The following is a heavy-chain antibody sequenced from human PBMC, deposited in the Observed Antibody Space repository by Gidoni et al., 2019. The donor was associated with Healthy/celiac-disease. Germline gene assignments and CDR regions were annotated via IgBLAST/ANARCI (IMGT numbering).Heavy chain of an antibody. CDR3: ASLPPGRYGSGKYYYYGMDV. CDR1: GCSFSGYY. D-gene: IGHD3-10*01. CDR2: INHSGST. Sequence: QVQLQQWGAGLLKPSETLSLTCAVYGCSFSGYYWSWIRQPPGKGLEWMGEINHSGSTNNNPSLKSRVTISVDTSKNQFSLKLSSVTAADTAVYYCASLPPGRYGSGKYYYYGMDVWGQGTTVTVSS. V-gene: IGHV4-34*01. J-gene: IGHJ6*02.